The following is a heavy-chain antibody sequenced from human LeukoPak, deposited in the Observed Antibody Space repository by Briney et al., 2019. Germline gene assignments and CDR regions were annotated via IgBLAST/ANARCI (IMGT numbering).Heavy chain of an antibody. J-gene: IGHJ4*02. D-gene: IGHD6-19*01. V-gene: IGHV3-23*01. Sequence: GGSLRLSCAASGFTFSSSAMSWVRQAPGKGLGWVSAISNNGGYTHYADSVQGRFTISRDNSKSTLCLQMNSLRAEDTAVYYCARAFVRRGSDWAFDYWGQGTLVTVSS. CDR3: ARAFVRRGSDWAFDY. CDR2: ISNNGGYT. CDR1: GFTFSSSA.